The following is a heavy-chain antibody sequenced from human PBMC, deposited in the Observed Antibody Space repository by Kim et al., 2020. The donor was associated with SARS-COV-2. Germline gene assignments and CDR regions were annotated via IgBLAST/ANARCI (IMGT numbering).Heavy chain of an antibody. CDR1: GFTFSSYG. CDR3: AKVHEQWLVLGWFDP. J-gene: IGHJ5*02. V-gene: IGHV3-30*18. Sequence: GGSLRLSCAASGFTFSSYGMHWVRQAPGKGLEWVAVISYDGSNKYYADSVKGRFTISRDNSKNTLYLQMNSLRAEDTAVYYCAKVHEQWLVLGWFDPWGQGTLVTVSS. D-gene: IGHD6-19*01. CDR2: ISYDGSNK.